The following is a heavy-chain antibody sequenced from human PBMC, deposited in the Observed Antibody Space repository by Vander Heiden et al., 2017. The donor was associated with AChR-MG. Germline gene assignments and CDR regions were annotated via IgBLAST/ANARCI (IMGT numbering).Heavy chain of an antibody. J-gene: IGHJ6*02. CDR1: GFPFSNFW. CDR2: IKQDGSDQ. Sequence: EVQLVESGGGLVQPGGSLGLCCAGYGFPFSNFWLRWVRPASGKGLEWVANIKQDGSDQDYVDSVKGRFTVSRDNEKNSLYLEMNSLRVEDTAVYYCARHMGHCSRSGCYSYFYYGMDLWGQGTMVTVSS. CDR3: ARHMGHCSRSGCYSYFYYGMDL. V-gene: IGHV3-7*03. D-gene: IGHD2-21*02.